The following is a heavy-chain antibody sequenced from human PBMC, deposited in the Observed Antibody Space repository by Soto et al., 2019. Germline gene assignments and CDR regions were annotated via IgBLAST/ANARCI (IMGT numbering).Heavy chain of an antibody. CDR1: GFTFSTYA. V-gene: IGHV3-23*01. D-gene: IGHD6-13*01. J-gene: IGHJ3*02. CDR3: AKGIAAAGTELDI. Sequence: GGSLRLSCAASGFTFSTYAMSWVRQAPGEGLEWVSAISGSGGSTYYADSVKGRFTISRDNSKNTLYLQMNSLRAEDTAVYYCAKGIAAAGTELDIWGQGTMVTVSS. CDR2: ISGSGGST.